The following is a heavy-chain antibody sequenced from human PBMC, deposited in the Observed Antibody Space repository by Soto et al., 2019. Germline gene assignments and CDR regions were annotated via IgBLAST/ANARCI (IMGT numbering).Heavy chain of an antibody. CDR3: ARHDVAAAGTRWFDP. J-gene: IGHJ5*02. CDR1: GGSISSSSYY. V-gene: IGHV4-39*01. CDR2: IYYSGST. Sequence: PSETLSLTCTVSGGSISSSSYYWGWIRQPPGKGLEWIGSIYYSGSTYYNPSLKSRVTISVDTSKNQFSLKLGSVTAADTALYYCARHDVAAAGTRWFDPWGQGTLVTVPS. D-gene: IGHD6-13*01.